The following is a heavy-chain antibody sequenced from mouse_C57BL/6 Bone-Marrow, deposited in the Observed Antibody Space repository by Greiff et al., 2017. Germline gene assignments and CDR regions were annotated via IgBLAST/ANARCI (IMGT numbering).Heavy chain of an antibody. CDR3: AREGYDYEDY. Sequence: QVQLQQSGPELVRPGASVKMSCKASGYSFTSYNMHWVKQTHRQGLEWIGPVYPGNGDTSSNQQFKGNATLTVDKSSSTAYMQLSSLTSEDSAVYFCAREGYDYEDYWGQGTTLTVSS. J-gene: IGHJ2*01. CDR2: VYPGNGDT. V-gene: IGHV1-12*01. CDR1: GYSFTSYN. D-gene: IGHD2-4*01.